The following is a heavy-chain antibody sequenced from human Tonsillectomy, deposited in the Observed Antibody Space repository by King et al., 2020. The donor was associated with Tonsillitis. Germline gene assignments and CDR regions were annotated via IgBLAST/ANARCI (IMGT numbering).Heavy chain of an antibody. CDR1: GFTFGDFT. CDR2: IRGKTYSGAT. J-gene: IGHJ5*02. V-gene: IGHV3-49*04. CDR3: TRDGNEHDFWNVQWFDP. D-gene: IGHD3-3*01. Sequence: DVQLVESGGNLVQPGRSLRLSCTASGFTFGDFTMNWVRQAPGKGLQWVGCIRGKTYSGATEYAASVKGRFIMSRDDSKSVAYLQMNSLKIEDTAVYYCTRDGNEHDFWNVQWFDPWGQGTLVTVSS.